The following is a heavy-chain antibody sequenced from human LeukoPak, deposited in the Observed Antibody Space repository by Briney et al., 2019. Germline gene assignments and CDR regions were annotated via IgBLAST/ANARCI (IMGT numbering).Heavy chain of an antibody. Sequence: PGGSLRLSCEASGFTFSAYAMTWVRQAPGQGLEWVSVIYSGGSTYYADSVKGRFTISRDNSKNTLYLQMNSLRAEDTAVYYCVKDAATAMVTSDYYYYGMDVWGQGTTVTVSS. CDR3: VKDAATAMVTSDYYYYGMDV. CDR2: IYSGGST. J-gene: IGHJ6*02. D-gene: IGHD5-18*01. V-gene: IGHV3-66*01. CDR1: GFTFSAYA.